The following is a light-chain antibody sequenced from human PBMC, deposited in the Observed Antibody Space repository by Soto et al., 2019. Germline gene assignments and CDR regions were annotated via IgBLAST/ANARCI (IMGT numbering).Light chain of an antibody. V-gene: IGKV1-39*01. CDR2: AAS. CDR1: QDIATY. J-gene: IGKJ4*01. CDR3: QQSYSTPLT. Sequence: DIQMTQSPSSLSASVGNRVTITCQASQDIATYLNWYQQKPGKAPKLLIYAASSLQSGVPSRFSCSGSETDFTLTISSLQPEDVATYYCQQSYSTPLTFGGGTKVEIK.